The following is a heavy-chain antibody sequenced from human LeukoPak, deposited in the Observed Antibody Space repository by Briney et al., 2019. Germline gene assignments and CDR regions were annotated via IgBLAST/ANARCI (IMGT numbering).Heavy chain of an antibody. CDR3: ARVRGSSYGKNWSEDY. V-gene: IGHV3-48*01. D-gene: IGHD6-6*01. J-gene: IGHJ4*02. Sequence: GGSLRLSCAASGFTFSSYSMNWVRQAPGKGLEWVSYISSSSSTIYYADSVKGRFTISRDNAKNSLYLQMNSLRAEDTAVYYCARVRGSSYGKNWSEDYWGQGTLVTVSS. CDR2: ISSSSSTI. CDR1: GFTFSSYS.